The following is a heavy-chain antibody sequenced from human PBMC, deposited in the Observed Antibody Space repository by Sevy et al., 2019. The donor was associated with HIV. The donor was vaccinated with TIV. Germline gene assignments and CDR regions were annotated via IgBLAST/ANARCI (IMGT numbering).Heavy chain of an antibody. CDR1: GFTFSDYY. CDR3: ARETVSGYNL. D-gene: IGHD5-12*01. V-gene: IGHV3-11*01. J-gene: IGHJ4*02. Sequence: GGSLRLSCAASGFTFSDYYMSWIRQAPGKGLEWVSYISNTGSTTYYADSVKGRFTISRDNSKNTVYLQMNSLRVEDTAVYFCARETVSGYNLWGQGTVVTVSS. CDR2: ISNTGSTT.